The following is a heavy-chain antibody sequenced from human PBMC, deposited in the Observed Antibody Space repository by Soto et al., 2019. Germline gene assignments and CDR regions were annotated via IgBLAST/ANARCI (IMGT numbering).Heavy chain of an antibody. J-gene: IGHJ4*02. CDR3: ARTPGYCTNGVCYGGATFAY. CDR1: GGSISSYY. CDR2: IYYSGST. V-gene: IGHV4-59*01. Sequence: SETLSLTCTVSGGSISSYYWSWIRQPPGKGLEWIGYIYYSGSTNYNPSLKSRVTISVDTSKNQFSLKLSSVTAADTAVYYCARTPGYCTNGVCYGGATFAYWGQGTLVPVSS. D-gene: IGHD2-8*01.